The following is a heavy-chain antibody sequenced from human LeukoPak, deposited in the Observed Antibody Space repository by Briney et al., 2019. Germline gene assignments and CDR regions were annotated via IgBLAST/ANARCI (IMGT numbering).Heavy chain of an antibody. D-gene: IGHD2-15*01. J-gene: IGHJ3*02. Sequence: PGGSLRLSCAASGFTFSSYSMNWVRQAPGKGLEWVSSISSSSSYIYYADSVKGRFTISRDNAKNSLYLQMNSLRAEDTAVYYCARDLGDCSGGSCYLPDAFDIWGQGTMVTVSS. CDR3: ARDLGDCSGGSCYLPDAFDI. V-gene: IGHV3-21*01. CDR2: ISSSSSYI. CDR1: GFTFSSYS.